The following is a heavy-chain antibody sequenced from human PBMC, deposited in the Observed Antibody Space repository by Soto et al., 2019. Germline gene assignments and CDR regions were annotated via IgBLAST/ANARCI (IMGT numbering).Heavy chain of an antibody. Sequence: GESLKISCQGSGYSFTSYWIGWVRQMPVKGLEWMGIIYPGDSDTRYSPSFQGQVSISADKSISTAYLQWSSLKASDTAMYYCARHLGVVPAAHYWCDRWGQGTLVTVSS. D-gene: IGHD2-2*01. CDR1: GYSFTSYW. CDR3: ARHLGVVPAAHYWCDR. V-gene: IGHV5-51*01. J-gene: IGHJ5*02. CDR2: IYPGDSDT.